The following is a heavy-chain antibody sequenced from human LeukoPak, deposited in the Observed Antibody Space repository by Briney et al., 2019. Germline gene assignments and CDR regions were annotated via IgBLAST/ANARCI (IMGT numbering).Heavy chain of an antibody. CDR1: GVSISRGAYY. J-gene: IGHJ4*02. Sequence: TLSRTATVSGVSISRGAYYWPWIRQRPGKSLEWSGYIYYSGCTYYNPSPTSRVTKSLYTSKNKFSLKQSSVAPAVPSGYYCGIDLAGVHDLGPGTLVTVSS. V-gene: IGHV4-31*03. CDR2: IYYSGCT. CDR3: GIDLAGVHD. D-gene: IGHD3-10*01.